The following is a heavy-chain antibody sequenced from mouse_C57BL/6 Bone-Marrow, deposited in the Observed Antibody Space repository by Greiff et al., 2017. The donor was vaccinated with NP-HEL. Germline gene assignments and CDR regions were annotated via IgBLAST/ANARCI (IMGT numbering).Heavy chain of an antibody. V-gene: IGHV5-6*01. J-gene: IGHJ3*01. CDR1: GFTFSSYG. CDR3: ARHPFAY. Sequence: EVQLVESGGDLVKPGGSLKLSCAASGFTFSSYGMSWVRQTPDKRLEWVATISSGGSYTYYPDSVKGRFTISRDNAKNTLYLQMSSLKSEDTAMYYCARHPFAYWGQGTLVTVSA. CDR2: ISSGGSYT.